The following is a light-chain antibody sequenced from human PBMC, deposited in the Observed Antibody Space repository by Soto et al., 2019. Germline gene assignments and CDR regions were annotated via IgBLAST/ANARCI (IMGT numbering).Light chain of an antibody. CDR1: RSNIVAGYD. V-gene: IGLV1-40*01. CDR2: DNS. Sequence: QPVLTQPPSLSGAPGQRVTISCTGSRSNIVAGYDVHWYQHLPGTAPKVLIFDNSNRPSGVPDRFSGSKSGTSASLAITGLQAEDEAVYYCHSYDVSLRGPAFGGGTQLTVL. CDR3: HSYDVSLRGPA. J-gene: IGLJ2*01.